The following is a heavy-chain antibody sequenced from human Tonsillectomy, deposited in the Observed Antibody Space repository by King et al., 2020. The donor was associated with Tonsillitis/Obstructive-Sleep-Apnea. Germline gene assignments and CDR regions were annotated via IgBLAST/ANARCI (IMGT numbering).Heavy chain of an antibody. V-gene: IGHV1-24*01. CDR3: ATGYCRSSTCYWNAFDI. CDR1: GYPLTDLS. J-gene: IGHJ3*02. Sequence: QLVQSGAEVKKPGASVKVSCKVSGYPLTDLSLHWVRLAPGKGLEWMGGFDPEDDETVYAQTFQGRVTLTEDTSTYTYYMELSSLRSEDTAVYYCATGYCRSSTCYWNAFDIWGQGRIVSVSS. D-gene: IGHD2-2*01. CDR2: FDPEDDET.